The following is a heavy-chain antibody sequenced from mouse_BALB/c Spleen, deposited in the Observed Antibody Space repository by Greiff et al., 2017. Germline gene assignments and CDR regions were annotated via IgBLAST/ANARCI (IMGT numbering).Heavy chain of an antibody. D-gene: IGHD2-2*01. CDR1: EYEFPSHD. CDR2: INSDGGST. CDR3: ARHGYYDAMDY. J-gene: IGHJ4*01. V-gene: IGHV5-2*01. Sequence: EVMLVESGGGLVQPGASLKLSCESTEYEFPSHDMSWVRKTPEKRLELVAAINSDGGSTYYPDTIERRFIISRDNTKKTLYLQMSSLRSEDTALYYCARHGYYDAMDYWGQGTSVTVSS.